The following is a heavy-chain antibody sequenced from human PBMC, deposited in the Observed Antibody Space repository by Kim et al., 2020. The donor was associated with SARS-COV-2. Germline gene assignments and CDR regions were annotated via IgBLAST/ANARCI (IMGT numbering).Heavy chain of an antibody. Sequence: PSLKRRVTISVDASKNQLSLKLSSVTAADTAVYYCARGEYSSYRTGFDYWGQGTLVTVSS. D-gene: IGHD6-6*01. V-gene: IGHV4-34*01. J-gene: IGHJ4*02. CDR3: ARGEYSSYRTGFDY.